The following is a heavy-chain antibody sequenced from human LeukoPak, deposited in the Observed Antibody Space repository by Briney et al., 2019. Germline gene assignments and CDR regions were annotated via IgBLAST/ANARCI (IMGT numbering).Heavy chain of an antibody. CDR2: ISSSGSTI. Sequence: NSGGSLRLSCAASGFTFSDYYMSWIRQAPGKGLEWVSYISSSGSTIYYADSVKGRFTISRDNAKNSLYLQMNSLRAEDTAVYYCARESGSGYFAFDIWGQGTMVTVSS. CDR1: GFTFSDYY. V-gene: IGHV3-11*04. J-gene: IGHJ3*02. D-gene: IGHD3-22*01. CDR3: ARESGSGYFAFDI.